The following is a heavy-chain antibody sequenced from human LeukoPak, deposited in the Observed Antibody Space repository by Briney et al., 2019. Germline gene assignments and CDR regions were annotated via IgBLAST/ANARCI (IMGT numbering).Heavy chain of an antibody. Sequence: SETLSLTCAVSGYSISSGYYWGWIRQPPGKGLEWIGSIYHSGSTYYNPALKSRVTISVDTSKNQFSLKLSSVTAADTAVYYCARANQNVLRFLEWLSAFDIWGQGTMVTVSS. CDR2: IYHSGST. CDR1: GYSISSGYY. V-gene: IGHV4-38-2*01. CDR3: ARANQNVLRFLEWLSAFDI. D-gene: IGHD3-3*01. J-gene: IGHJ3*02.